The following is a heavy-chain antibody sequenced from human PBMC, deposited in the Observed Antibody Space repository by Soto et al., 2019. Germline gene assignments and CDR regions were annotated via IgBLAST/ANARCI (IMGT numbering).Heavy chain of an antibody. Sequence: QAGGSLRLSCAASGFTFSSYAMSWVRQAPGKGLEWVSAISGSGGSTYYADSVKGRFTISRDNSKNTLYLQMNSLRAEDTALYYCAKATELDYYGSGSYVPGFDYWGQGTLVTVSS. V-gene: IGHV3-23*01. CDR3: AKATELDYYGSGSYVPGFDY. J-gene: IGHJ4*02. D-gene: IGHD3-10*01. CDR1: GFTFSSYA. CDR2: ISGSGGST.